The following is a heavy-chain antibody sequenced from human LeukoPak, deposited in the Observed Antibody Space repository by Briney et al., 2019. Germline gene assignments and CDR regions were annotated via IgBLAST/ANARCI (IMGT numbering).Heavy chain of an antibody. V-gene: IGHV3-9*01. D-gene: IGHD4-23*01. CDR3: ARDSVVTSLPRFYYYYYMDV. Sequence: PGGSLRLSCAASGFTFDDYAMHWVRQAPGKGLEWVSGISWNSGSIGYADSVKGRFTISRDNAKNSLYLQMNSLRAEDTAVYYCARDSVVTSLPRFYYYYYMDVWGKGTTVTVSS. CDR1: GFTFDDYA. J-gene: IGHJ6*03. CDR2: ISWNSGSI.